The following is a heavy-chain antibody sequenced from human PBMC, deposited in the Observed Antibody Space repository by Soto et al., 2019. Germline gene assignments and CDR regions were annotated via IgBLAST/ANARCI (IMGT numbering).Heavy chain of an antibody. CDR3: ARQGRKYDSSGYYYDAFDI. CDR2: ISSSSSTI. Sequence: PGGSVRLSCAASGFTFISYSMNWVRQSPGKGLEWVSYISSSSSTIYYADSVKGRFTISRDNAKNSLYLQMNSLRDEDTAVYYCARQGRKYDSSGYYYDAFDIWGQGTMVTVSS. J-gene: IGHJ3*02. CDR1: GFTFISYS. D-gene: IGHD3-22*01. V-gene: IGHV3-48*02.